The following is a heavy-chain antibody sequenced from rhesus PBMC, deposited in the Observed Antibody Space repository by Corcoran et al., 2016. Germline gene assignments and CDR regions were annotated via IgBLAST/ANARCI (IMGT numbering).Heavy chain of an antibody. J-gene: IGHJ4*01. V-gene: IGHV4S12*01. CDR1: GGSLSGGYYY. CDR2: IYSSSGKT. CDR3: ARERGNWGSYFDY. Sequence: QVKLQESGPGLVKPLETLSLTCAVSGGSLSGGYYYLSWLRPPPARGLEWIGGIYSSSGKTYYNPALKSRVTMSKDTSKNQFSLNLSSVTAADTAVYYCARERGNWGSYFDYWGQGVLVTVSS. D-gene: IGHD7-45*01.